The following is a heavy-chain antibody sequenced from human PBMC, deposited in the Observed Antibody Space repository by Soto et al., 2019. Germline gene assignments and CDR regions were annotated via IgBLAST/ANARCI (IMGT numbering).Heavy chain of an antibody. CDR1: CGSIISYY. CDR2: IYYSGST. Sequence: PSETLSLTCTFSCGSIISYYWSWIRQPPGKGLEWIGYIYYSGSTNYNPSLKSRVTISVDTSKNQFSLKLSSVTAADTAVYYCARDRIAAAGTYYYYGMDVWGQGTTVTVSS. V-gene: IGHV4-59*01. J-gene: IGHJ6*02. CDR3: ARDRIAAAGTYYYYGMDV. D-gene: IGHD6-13*01.